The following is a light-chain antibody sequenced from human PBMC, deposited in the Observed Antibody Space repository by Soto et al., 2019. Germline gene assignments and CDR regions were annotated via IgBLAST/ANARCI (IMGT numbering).Light chain of an antibody. CDR2: DVR. V-gene: IGLV2-11*01. J-gene: IGLJ1*01. Sequence: QSALTQPRSVSGSPGQSVTISCTGTNSDVGGYNYVSWYQQHPGKAPKLMIYDVRKRPSGVPDRFSGSKSGNTASLTISGLQAEDEADYYCCSYADSYTFVFGTGTKVTVL. CDR1: NSDVGGYNY. CDR3: CSYADSYTFV.